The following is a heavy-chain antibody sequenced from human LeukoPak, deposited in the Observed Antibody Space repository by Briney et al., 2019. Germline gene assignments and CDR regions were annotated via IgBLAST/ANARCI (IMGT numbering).Heavy chain of an antibody. CDR3: ARRAYGSGSYRADFDY. D-gene: IGHD3-10*01. J-gene: IGHJ4*02. CDR2: INHSGST. V-gene: IGHV4-34*01. CDR1: GGSFSGYY. Sequence: SETLSLTCAVYGGSFSGYYWSWIRQPPGEGLEWIGEINHSGSTNYNPSLKSRVTISVDTSKNQFSLKLSSVTAADTAVYYCARRAYGSGSYRADFDYWGQGTLVTVSS.